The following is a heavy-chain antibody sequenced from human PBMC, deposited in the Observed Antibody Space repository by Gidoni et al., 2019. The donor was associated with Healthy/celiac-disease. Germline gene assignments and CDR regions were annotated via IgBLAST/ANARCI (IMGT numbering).Heavy chain of an antibody. CDR2: ISGSGGST. D-gene: IGHD3-3*01. Sequence: EVQLLESGVGLVQPGGSLRLSCAAAGFTFSSYAMSWVRQAPGKGLEWVSAISGSGGSTYYADSVKGRFTISRDNSKNTLYLQMNSLRAEDTAVYYCAKCLRDYDFWSGTYGMDVWGQGTTVTVSS. J-gene: IGHJ6*02. CDR3: AKCLRDYDFWSGTYGMDV. V-gene: IGHV3-23*01. CDR1: GFTFSSYA.